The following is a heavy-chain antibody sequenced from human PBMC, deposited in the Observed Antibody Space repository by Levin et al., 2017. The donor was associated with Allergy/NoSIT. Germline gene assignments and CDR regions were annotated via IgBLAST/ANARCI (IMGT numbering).Heavy chain of an antibody. V-gene: IGHV4-31*03. D-gene: IGHD2-2*03. CDR2: INYIGST. CDR3: AREDGSTFDF. J-gene: IGHJ4*02. Sequence: SETLSLTCTVSGGSISGGGYHWTWIRQHPEKGLNGIGYINYIGSTFYNTSLKSRLMISVDTSKNQFSLNVSSVTAADTAVYYCAREDGSTFDFWGQGALVTVAS. CDR1: GGSISGGGYH.